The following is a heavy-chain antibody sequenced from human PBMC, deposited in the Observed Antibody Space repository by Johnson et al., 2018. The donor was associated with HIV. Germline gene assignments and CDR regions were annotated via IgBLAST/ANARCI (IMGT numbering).Heavy chain of an antibody. Sequence: VQLVESGGGLVQPGGSLRLSCAASGFTFNTYVMNWVRQAPGKGLEWVGRIKSKTDGGTTDYAAPVKGRFTISRDDSKNTLYLQMNSLKTEDTAVYYCTTKPYSSSWYGAFDIWGQGTMVTVSS. CDR1: GFTFNTYV. D-gene: IGHD6-13*01. CDR2: IKSKTDGGTT. J-gene: IGHJ3*02. V-gene: IGHV3-15*01. CDR3: TTKPYSSSWYGAFDI.